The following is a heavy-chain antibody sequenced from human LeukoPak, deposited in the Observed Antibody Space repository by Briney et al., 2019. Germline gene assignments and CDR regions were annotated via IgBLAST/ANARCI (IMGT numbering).Heavy chain of an antibody. CDR1: GFTFDDYA. J-gene: IGHJ4*02. D-gene: IGHD1-26*01. CDR2: ISWNSGSI. CDR3: AKGRVGATYFDY. Sequence: GGPLRLSCAASGFTFDDYAMHWVRQAPGKGLEWVSGISWNSGSIGYADSVKGRFTISRDNAKNSLYLQMNSLRAEDTALYYCAKGRVGATYFDYWGQGTLVTVSS. V-gene: IGHV3-9*01.